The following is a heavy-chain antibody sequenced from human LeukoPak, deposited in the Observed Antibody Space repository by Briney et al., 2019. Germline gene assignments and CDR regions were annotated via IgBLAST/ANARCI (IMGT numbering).Heavy chain of an antibody. Sequence: ASVKVSCKASGYTFTSYGISWVRQAPGQGLEWMGWISAYNGNTNYAQKLQGRVTMTTDTSTSTAYMELRSLRSDDTAVYYCAKEGPYNAYCGGDCNYFDYWGQGTLVTVSS. CDR2: ISAYNGNT. CDR3: AKEGPYNAYCGGDCNYFDY. D-gene: IGHD2-21*01. CDR1: GYTFTSYG. V-gene: IGHV1-18*01. J-gene: IGHJ4*02.